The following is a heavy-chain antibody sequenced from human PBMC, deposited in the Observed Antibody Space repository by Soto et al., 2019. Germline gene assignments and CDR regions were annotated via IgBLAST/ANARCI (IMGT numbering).Heavy chain of an antibody. Sequence: SETLSLTCGVNADSFSDYYWIWIRQPPGKGLEWIGEIDHSGNTNYSPSLKSRVAMSVDTSKKQFSLRLTSVTAADTAVYYCVGGRGRLVGFDYWGQGTLVTVSS. CDR3: VGGRGRLVGFDY. V-gene: IGHV4-34*01. CDR1: ADSFSDYY. J-gene: IGHJ4*02. D-gene: IGHD2-8*02. CDR2: IDHSGNT.